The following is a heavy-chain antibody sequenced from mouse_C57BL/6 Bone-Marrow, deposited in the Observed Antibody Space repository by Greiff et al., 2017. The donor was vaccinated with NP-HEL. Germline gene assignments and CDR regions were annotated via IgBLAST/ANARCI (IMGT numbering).Heavy chain of an antibody. D-gene: IGHD1-1*02. V-gene: IGHV5-12*01. CDR1: GFTFSDYY. CDR3: ARHYGNYFDY. Sequence: EVQVVESGGGLVQPGGSLKLSCAASGFTFSDYYMYWVRQTPEKRLEWVAYISNGGGSTYYPDTVKGRFTISRDNAKNTLYLQMSRLKSEETAMYYCARHYGNYFDYWGKGTTLTVSS. CDR2: ISNGGGST. J-gene: IGHJ2*01.